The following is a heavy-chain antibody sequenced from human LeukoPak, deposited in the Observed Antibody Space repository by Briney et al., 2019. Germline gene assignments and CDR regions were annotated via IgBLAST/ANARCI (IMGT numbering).Heavy chain of an antibody. CDR3: ARGDGDYRAFDI. Sequence: EASAKVSCKASGYTFTSYYMHWVRQAPGQGLEWMGIINPSGGSTSYAQKFQGRVTMTRDMSTSTVYMELSSLRSEDSAVYYCARGDGDYRAFDIWGQGTMVTVSS. V-gene: IGHV1-46*01. CDR1: GYTFTSYY. J-gene: IGHJ3*02. CDR2: INPSGGST. D-gene: IGHD4-17*01.